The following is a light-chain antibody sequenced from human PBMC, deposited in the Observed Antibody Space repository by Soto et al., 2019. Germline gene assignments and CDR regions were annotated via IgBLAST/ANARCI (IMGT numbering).Light chain of an antibody. J-gene: IGKJ4*01. CDR2: DAS. CDR3: QQYGSSPLT. CDR1: QSVRSNY. V-gene: IGKV3-20*01. Sequence: EIVLTQSPGTLSLSPGETATLSCRASQSVRSNYLAWYQQKPGQAPRFLIYDASSRATGIPDRFSSSGSGTDFTLTISRLEPEDFAVYYCQQYGSSPLTFGGGTKVEIK.